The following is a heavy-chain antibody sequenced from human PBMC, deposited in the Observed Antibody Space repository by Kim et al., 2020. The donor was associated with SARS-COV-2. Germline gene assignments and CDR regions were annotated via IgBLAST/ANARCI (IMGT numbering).Heavy chain of an antibody. V-gene: IGHV1-8*01. Sequence: ASVKVSCKASGYTFTSYDINWVRQATGQGLEWMGWMNPNSGNTGYAQKFQGRVTMTRNTSISTAYMELSSLRSEDTAVYYCARGQVEWLLLYYYGMDVWGQGTTVTVSS. D-gene: IGHD3-3*01. CDR1: GYTFTSYD. CDR3: ARGQVEWLLLYYYGMDV. CDR2: MNPNSGNT. J-gene: IGHJ6*02.